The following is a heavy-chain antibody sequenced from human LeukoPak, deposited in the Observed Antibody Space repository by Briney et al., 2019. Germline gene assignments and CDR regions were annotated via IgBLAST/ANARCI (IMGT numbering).Heavy chain of an antibody. CDR2: ISGSGGST. D-gene: IGHD6-19*01. CDR1: GFTFSSYA. V-gene: IGHV3-23*01. CDR3: AKLPDDTQEYSGWSY. J-gene: IGHJ4*02. Sequence: GGSLRLSCAASGFTFSSYAMSWVRQAPGKGLEWVSAISGSGGSTYYADSVKGRFTISRDNSKNTLYLQMNSLRAEDAAVYYCAKLPDDTQEYSGWSYWGQGTLVTVSS.